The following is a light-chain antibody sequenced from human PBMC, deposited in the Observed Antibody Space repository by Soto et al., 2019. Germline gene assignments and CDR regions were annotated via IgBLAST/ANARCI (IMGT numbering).Light chain of an antibody. CDR3: CSYAGSYTPNWV. CDR2: DVS. J-gene: IGLJ3*02. CDR1: SSDVGGYNY. V-gene: IGLV2-11*01. Sequence: QSVLTQPRSVSGSPGQSVTISCTGTSSDVGGYNYVSWYQQHLGKAPKLMIYDVSKRPSGVPDRFSGSKSGNTASLTISGLQAEDEADYYCCSYAGSYTPNWVFGGGTQLTVL.